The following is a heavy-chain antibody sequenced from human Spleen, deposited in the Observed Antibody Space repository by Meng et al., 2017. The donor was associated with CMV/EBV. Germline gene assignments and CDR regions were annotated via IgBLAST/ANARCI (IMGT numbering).Heavy chain of an antibody. D-gene: IGHD6-13*01. J-gene: IGHJ4*02. CDR2: IKEDGSEK. V-gene: IGHV3-7*01. CDR3: AKGQQNYYFDY. Sequence: GESLKISCAASRFTLSSYWMSWVRQAPGKGLEWVANIKEDGSEKYYVDSVKGRFTISRDNAKNTLYLQMNSLRAEDTAVYYCAKGQQNYYFDYWGQGTLVTVSS. CDR1: RFTLSSYW.